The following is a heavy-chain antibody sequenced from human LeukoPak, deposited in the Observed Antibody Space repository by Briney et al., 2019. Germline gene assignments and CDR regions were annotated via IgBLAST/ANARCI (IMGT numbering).Heavy chain of an antibody. CDR1: GYTFTSYY. Sequence: ASVKVSCKASGYTFTSYYMHWVRQAPGQGLEWMGIINPSGGSTSYAQKFQGRVTMTRDMSTSTVYMELSSLRSEDTAVYYCARGDCSSTSCYVMDVWGKGTTVTVSS. V-gene: IGHV1-46*01. D-gene: IGHD2-2*01. CDR2: INPSGGST. J-gene: IGHJ6*04. CDR3: ARGDCSSTSCYVMDV.